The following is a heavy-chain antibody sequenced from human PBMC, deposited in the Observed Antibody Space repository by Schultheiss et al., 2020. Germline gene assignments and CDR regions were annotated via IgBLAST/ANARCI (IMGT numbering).Heavy chain of an antibody. D-gene: IGHD6-13*01. CDR3: ARGGATASDY. CDR1: GFTVSSNY. J-gene: IGHJ4*02. CDR2: ISYDGSNK. V-gene: IGHV3-30*03. Sequence: GGSLRLSCAASGFTVSSNYMSWVRQAPGKGLEWVAVISYDGSNKYYADSVKGRFTISRDNSKNTLYLQMNSLRVEDTAVYYCARGGATASDYWGQGTLVTVSS.